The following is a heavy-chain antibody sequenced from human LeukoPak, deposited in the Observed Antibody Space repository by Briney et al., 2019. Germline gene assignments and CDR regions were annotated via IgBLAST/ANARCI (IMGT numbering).Heavy chain of an antibody. CDR1: GLTFSSYW. CDR3: AKETVVAATYWDFQH. J-gene: IGHJ1*01. CDR2: IKQDGSDK. Sequence: GGSLRLSCVASGLTFSSYWMSWVRQAPGRGLEWVANIKQDGSDKYYVDSVKGRFTISRDNAKKSLYLQMNSLRAEDTAVYYCAKETVVAATYWDFQHWGQGTLVTVSS. V-gene: IGHV3-7*01. D-gene: IGHD2-15*01.